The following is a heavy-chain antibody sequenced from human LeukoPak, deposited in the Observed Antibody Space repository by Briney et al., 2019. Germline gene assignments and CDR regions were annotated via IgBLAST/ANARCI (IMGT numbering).Heavy chain of an antibody. D-gene: IGHD1-1*01. CDR2: IKQDGSEK. Sequence: GGSLRLSCAASGSTFSSYWMSWVRQAPGKGLEWVANIKQDGSEKYYVDSVKGRFTISRDNAKNSLYLQMNSLRAEDTAVYYCAREGQRGYYYYYMDVWGKGTTVTVSS. V-gene: IGHV3-7*01. CDR1: GSTFSSYW. CDR3: AREGQRGYYYYYMDV. J-gene: IGHJ6*03.